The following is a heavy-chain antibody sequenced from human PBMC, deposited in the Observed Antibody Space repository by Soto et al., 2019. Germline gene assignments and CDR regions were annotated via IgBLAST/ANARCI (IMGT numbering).Heavy chain of an antibody. CDR1: GYTFTSSG. J-gene: IGHJ6*02. CDR3: ARAGAAPYYYGMDV. Sequence: QVQLVQSGAEVRKPGASVKVSCKASGYTFTSSGISWLRQAPGQGLEWMGWISTYNGDTNDAPKFQDRVTMTIDRSTITAYMELRSLRSDDAAVYYCARAGAAPYYYGMDVWGQGTRVTVSS. D-gene: IGHD2-15*01. V-gene: IGHV1-18*01. CDR2: ISTYNGDT.